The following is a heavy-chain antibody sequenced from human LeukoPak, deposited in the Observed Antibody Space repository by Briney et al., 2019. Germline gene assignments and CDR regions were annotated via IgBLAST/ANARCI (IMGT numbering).Heavy chain of an antibody. CDR2: IIPIFGTA. CDR1: GGTFSSYA. D-gene: IGHD2-15*01. Sequence: ASVKVSXKASGGTFSSYAISWVRQAPGQGLEWMGRIIPIFGTANYAQKFQGRVTITTDESTSTAYMELSSLRSEDTAVYYCATGDIVVVRAFDIWGQGTMVTVSS. V-gene: IGHV1-69*05. J-gene: IGHJ3*02. CDR3: ATGDIVVVRAFDI.